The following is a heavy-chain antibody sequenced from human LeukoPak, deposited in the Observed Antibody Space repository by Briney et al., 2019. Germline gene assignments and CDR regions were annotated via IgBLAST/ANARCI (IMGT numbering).Heavy chain of an antibody. Sequence: SETLSLTCTVSGGSLSSSGHYWGWIRQPPGKGLEWFGCFYYSGNSYYNPSLKSRVSISVDTSKNQFSLKLSSVTAADTAVYYCARHGSGYFRFDQWGQGTLVTVSS. D-gene: IGHD3-22*01. CDR1: GGSLSSSGHY. CDR2: FYYSGNS. J-gene: IGHJ4*02. CDR3: ARHGSGYFRFDQ. V-gene: IGHV4-39*01.